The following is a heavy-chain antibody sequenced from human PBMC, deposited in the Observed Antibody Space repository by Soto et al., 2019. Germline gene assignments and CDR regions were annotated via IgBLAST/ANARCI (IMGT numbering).Heavy chain of an antibody. D-gene: IGHD3-10*01. CDR3: AKKVNSGPGSQYFDY. J-gene: IGHJ4*02. CDR2: ISTNGGNR. Sequence: PGRSLRLSCSASGFTFSNYGLHWVRQTPGKGLEYVSAISTNGGNRYYADSVKGRFTISRDISKNTLFLQMNSLRAEDTAIYYCAKKVNSGPGSQYFDYWGQGTLVTVSS. V-gene: IGHV3-64*04. CDR1: GFTFSNYG.